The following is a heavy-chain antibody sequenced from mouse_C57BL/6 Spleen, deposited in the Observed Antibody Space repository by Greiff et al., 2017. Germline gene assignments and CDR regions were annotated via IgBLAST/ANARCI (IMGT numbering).Heavy chain of an antibody. CDR1: GFNIKNTY. CDR3: AFPDGSAY. V-gene: IGHV14-3*01. CDR2: IDPANGNT. D-gene: IGHD1-1*01. Sequence: EVQLQQSVAELVRPGASVKLSCTASGFNIKNTYRHWVKQRPEQGLEWIGRIDPANGNTKYAPKFQGKATITADTSSNTAYLQLSSLTSEDTAIYYCAFPDGSAYWGQGTLVTVSA. J-gene: IGHJ3*01.